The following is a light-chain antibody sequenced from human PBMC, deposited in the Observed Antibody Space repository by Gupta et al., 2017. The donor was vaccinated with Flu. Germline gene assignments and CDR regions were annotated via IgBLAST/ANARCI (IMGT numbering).Light chain of an antibody. J-gene: IGKJ4*01. Sequence: GDRVTITCRASQDISTYLAWYQQKSEKVPKLLIYAASSLQSGVPSRFSGSGSGTTFTLTISSLQPEDVASYYCQKYNSAPPAFGGGTKVEIK. CDR2: AAS. V-gene: IGKV1-27*01. CDR1: QDISTY. CDR3: QKYNSAPPA.